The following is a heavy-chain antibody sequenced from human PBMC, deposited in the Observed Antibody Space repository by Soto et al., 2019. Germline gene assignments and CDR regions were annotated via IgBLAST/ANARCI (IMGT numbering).Heavy chain of an antibody. CDR2: IKEDGSEK. CDR1: GFSFSSNW. J-gene: IGHJ3*02. V-gene: IGHV3-7*04. Sequence: GGSLRLSCAASGFSFSSNWMSWVRQAPGKGLEWVANIKEDGSEKYYVDSVKGRFSISRDNAKNSLYLQMNSLRAEDTAVYYCARDFRDIKDAYDIWGQGTMVTVSS. D-gene: IGHD2-15*01. CDR3: ARDFRDIKDAYDI.